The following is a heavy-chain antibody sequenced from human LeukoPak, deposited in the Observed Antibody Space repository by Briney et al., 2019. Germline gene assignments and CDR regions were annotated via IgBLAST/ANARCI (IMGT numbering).Heavy chain of an antibody. V-gene: IGHV4-34*01. CDR3: ARHAYDGDY. D-gene: IGHD5-12*01. Sequence: PGGSLRLSCSVSGFIFRDFSMSWIRQPPGKGLEWIGEINHSGSTNYNPSLKSRVTISVDTSKNQFSLKLSSVTAADTAVYYCARHAYDGDYWGQGTLVTVSS. CDR2: INHSGST. J-gene: IGHJ4*02. CDR1: GFIFRDFS.